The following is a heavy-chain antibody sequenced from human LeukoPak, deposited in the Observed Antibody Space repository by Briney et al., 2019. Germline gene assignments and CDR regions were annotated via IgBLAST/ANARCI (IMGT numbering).Heavy chain of an antibody. CDR2: IKSKTDGETT. Sequence: GGALRLSCAASGFTFSNAWMNWVRQAPGKGLEGVGRIKSKTDGETTDYAAPVKGRFTITRDDSKNTLYLQMNSLKTEDTAVYYCTTDAIQLPVYAMDVWGQGTTVTVSS. CDR3: TTDAIQLPVYAMDV. J-gene: IGHJ6*02. D-gene: IGHD5-18*01. CDR1: GFTFSNAW. V-gene: IGHV3-15*07.